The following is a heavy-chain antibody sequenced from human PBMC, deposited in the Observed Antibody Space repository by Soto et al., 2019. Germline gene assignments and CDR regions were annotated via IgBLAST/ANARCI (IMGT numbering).Heavy chain of an antibody. J-gene: IGHJ6*03. Sequence: EVQLVESGGGLVKPGGSLRLSCAASGFTFSSYGMNWVRQAPGKGLEWVSSISSSSSYIYYADSVKGRFTISRDNAKNSLYLQMNSLRAEDTAVYYCAREAIVVVPAAPIYYYYYMDVWGKGTTVTVSS. CDR2: ISSSSSYI. CDR3: AREAIVVVPAAPIYYYYYMDV. D-gene: IGHD2-2*01. V-gene: IGHV3-21*01. CDR1: GFTFSSYG.